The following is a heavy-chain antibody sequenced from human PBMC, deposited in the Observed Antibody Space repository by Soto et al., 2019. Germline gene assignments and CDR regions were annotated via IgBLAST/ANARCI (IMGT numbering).Heavy chain of an antibody. CDR3: ARAAIAVAGTRIVGGCNWFDP. V-gene: IGHV4-34*01. CDR1: GGSFSGYY. J-gene: IGHJ5*02. D-gene: IGHD6-19*01. Sequence: SETLSLTCAVYGGSFSGYYWSWIRQPPGKGLEWIGEINQSGSTNYNPSLKSRVTISVDTSKNQFSLKLSSVTAADTAVYYCARAAIAVAGTRIVGGCNWFDPWGQGTLVTVSS. CDR2: INQSGST.